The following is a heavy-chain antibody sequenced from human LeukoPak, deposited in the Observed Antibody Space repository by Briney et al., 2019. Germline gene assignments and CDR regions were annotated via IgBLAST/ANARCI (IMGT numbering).Heavy chain of an antibody. J-gene: IGHJ5*02. CDR3: ARHLILYYYGSGSAGWFDP. V-gene: IGHV4-39*01. CDR2: IYYSGST. Sequence: SETLSLTCTVSGGSLSSSSYYWGWIRQPPGKGLEWIGGIYYSGSTYYNPSLKSRVTISVDTSKNQFSLKLSSVTAADTAVYYCARHLILYYYGSGSAGWFDPWGQGTLVTVSS. D-gene: IGHD3-10*01. CDR1: GGSLSSSSYY.